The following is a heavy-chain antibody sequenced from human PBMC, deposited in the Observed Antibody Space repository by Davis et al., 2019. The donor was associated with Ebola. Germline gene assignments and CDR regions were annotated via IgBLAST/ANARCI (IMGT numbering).Heavy chain of an antibody. Sequence: GGSLRLSCAASGFTFSSYEMNWVRQAPGKGLEWVSYISSSRSYTNYADSVKGRFTISRDNAKNTLYLQMNSLRAEDTAVYYCARMIGPPYWYFDLWGRGTLVTVSS. V-gene: IGHV3-48*03. CDR2: ISSSRSYT. CDR1: GFTFSSYE. D-gene: IGHD3-22*01. J-gene: IGHJ2*01. CDR3: ARMIGPPYWYFDL.